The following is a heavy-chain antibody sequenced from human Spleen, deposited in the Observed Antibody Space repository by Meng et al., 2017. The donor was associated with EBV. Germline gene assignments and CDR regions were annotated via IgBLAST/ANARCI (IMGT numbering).Heavy chain of an antibody. CDR1: GSSISSVSC. V-gene: IGHV4-38-2*02. Sequence: GPGKVRLWDTLPLPCTVSGSSISSVSCWGWYRQPPGRGLEWMGSVHYTGSTYYSPSLKSRVTVSVDTSKNQFSLRLTSVTAADTAVYYCARPFPSWQSPRLDPFGAWGQGTLVTVSS. D-gene: IGHD6-19*01. CDR3: ARPFPSWQSPRLDPFGA. CDR2: VHYTGST. J-gene: IGHJ5*02.